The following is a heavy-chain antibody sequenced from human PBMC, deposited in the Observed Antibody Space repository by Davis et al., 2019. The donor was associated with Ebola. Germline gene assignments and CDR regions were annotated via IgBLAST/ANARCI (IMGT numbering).Heavy chain of an antibody. D-gene: IGHD6-19*01. CDR3: AKVGEVAGLDY. CDR2: ISWNSGSI. CDR1: GFTFSSYA. Sequence: SLKISCAASGFTFSSYAMSWVRQAPGKGLEWVSGISWNSGSIGYADPVKGRFTISRDNAKNSLYLQMNSLRAEDTALYYCAKVGEVAGLDYWGQGTLVTVSS. V-gene: IGHV3-9*01. J-gene: IGHJ4*02.